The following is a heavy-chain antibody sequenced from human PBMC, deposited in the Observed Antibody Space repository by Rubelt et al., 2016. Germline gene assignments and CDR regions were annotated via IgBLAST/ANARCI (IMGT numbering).Heavy chain of an antibody. CDR2: ISSSSSYI. CDR1: GFTFSSYS. CDR3: ARGISNYVDY. D-gene: IGHD4-11*01. J-gene: IGHJ4*02. Sequence: VQLVESGGGVVQPGRSLRLSCAASGFTFSSYSMNWVRQAPGKGLEWVSYISSSSSYIYYADSVKGRFTISRDNAKNSLYLQMNSLRAEDTAVYYCARGISNYVDYWGQGTLVTVSS. V-gene: IGHV3-21*05.